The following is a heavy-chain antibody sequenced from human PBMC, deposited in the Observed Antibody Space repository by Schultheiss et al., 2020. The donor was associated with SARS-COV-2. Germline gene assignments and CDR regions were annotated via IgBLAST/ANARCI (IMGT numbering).Heavy chain of an antibody. V-gene: IGHV1-46*03. CDR3: ARGDLGGVVVPAAMCY. CDR1: GYTFTGYY. J-gene: IGHJ4*02. D-gene: IGHD2-2*01. CDR2: INPSGGST. Sequence: ASVKVSCKASGYTFTGYYMHWVRQAPGQGLEWMGIINPSGGSTSYAQKFQGRVTMTRDTSTSTVYMELSSLRSEDTAVYYCARGDLGGVVVPAAMCYWGQGTLVTVSS.